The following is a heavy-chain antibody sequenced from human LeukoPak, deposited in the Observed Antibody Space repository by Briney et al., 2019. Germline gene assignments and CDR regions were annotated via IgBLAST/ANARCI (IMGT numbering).Heavy chain of an antibody. CDR2: IIPILGIA. D-gene: IGHD3-22*01. CDR3: ARARRPRGLSGYHGSYAFDI. V-gene: IGHV1-69*04. CDR1: GGTFSSYA. Sequence: GASVKVSCKASGGTFSSYAISWVRQAPGQGLEWMGRIIPILGIANYAQKFQGRVTITADKSTSTAYMELSSLRSEDMAVYYCARARRPRGLSGYHGSYAFDIWGQGTMVTASS. J-gene: IGHJ3*02.